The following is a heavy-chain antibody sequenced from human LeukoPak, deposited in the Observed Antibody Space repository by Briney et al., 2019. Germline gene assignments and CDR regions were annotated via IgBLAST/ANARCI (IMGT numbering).Heavy chain of an antibody. Sequence: PGGSLRLSCAASGFTFSNYGIHWVRQAPGKGLEWVAFIRYDGSIKYYADSVKGRFTISRDNSKNTLYLQMNSLRAEDTAVYYCAKGAAINPYYMDVWGKGTTVTVSS. CDR3: AKGAAINPYYMDV. CDR2: IRYDGSIK. J-gene: IGHJ6*03. D-gene: IGHD5-18*01. CDR1: GFTFSNYG. V-gene: IGHV3-30*02.